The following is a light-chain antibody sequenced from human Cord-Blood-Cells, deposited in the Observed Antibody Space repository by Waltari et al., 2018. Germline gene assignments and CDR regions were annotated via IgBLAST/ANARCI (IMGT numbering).Light chain of an antibody. CDR3: AAWDDSLNVRV. CDR2: STN. CDR1: SPTIGRNT. J-gene: IGLJ3*02. Sequence: QSVLTHPPSPSGTPGPGVTLPSPSSSPTIGRNTVTWYQQLPGTAPKPLIYSTNQRPAGVPDRFSGSKSGTSASLAISGLQSEDEADYYCAAWDDSLNVRVFGGGTKLTVL. V-gene: IGLV1-44*01.